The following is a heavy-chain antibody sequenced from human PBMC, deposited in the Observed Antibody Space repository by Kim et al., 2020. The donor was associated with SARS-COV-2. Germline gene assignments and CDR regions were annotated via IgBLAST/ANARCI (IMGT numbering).Heavy chain of an antibody. V-gene: IGHV4-39*01. J-gene: IGHJ3*02. Sequence: SETLSLTCTVSGGSISSSSYYWGWIRQPPGKGLEWTGSIYYSGSTYYNPSLKSRVTISVDTSKNQFSLRLSSVTAADTAVYYCARSLGAGPSTIFGVVIIPDAFDIWGEGTMVTVSS. CDR3: ARSLGAGPSTIFGVVIIPDAFDI. CDR2: IYYSGST. CDR1: GGSISSSSYY. D-gene: IGHD3-3*01.